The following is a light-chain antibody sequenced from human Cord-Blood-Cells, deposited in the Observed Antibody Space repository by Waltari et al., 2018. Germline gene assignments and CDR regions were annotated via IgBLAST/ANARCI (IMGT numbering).Light chain of an antibody. V-gene: IGKV1-5*01. CDR1: QSISSW. Sequence: GDRVTITCRTSQSISSWLAWYQQKPGKAPKLLIYDASSLESGVPSRFSGSGSGTEFTLTISSLQPDDFATYYCQQYNSYRYTFGQGTKLESK. CDR3: QQYNSYRYT. J-gene: IGKJ2*01. CDR2: DAS.